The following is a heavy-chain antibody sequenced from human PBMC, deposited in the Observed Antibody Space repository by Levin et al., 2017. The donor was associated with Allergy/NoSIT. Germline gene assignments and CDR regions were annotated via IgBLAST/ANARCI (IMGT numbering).Heavy chain of an antibody. D-gene: IGHD3-10*01. Sequence: GESLKISCKASGYLFTGYYIHWVRQAPGQGLEWMGWIKPKSGDTNYAQKFQGRVTMTRDTSISTAYMELNRLRSDDTAVYYCARDREARLLSGYYFDYWGQGTLVTVSS. J-gene: IGHJ4*02. CDR3: ARDREARLLSGYYFDY. CDR1: GYLFTGYY. V-gene: IGHV1-2*02. CDR2: IKPKSGDT.